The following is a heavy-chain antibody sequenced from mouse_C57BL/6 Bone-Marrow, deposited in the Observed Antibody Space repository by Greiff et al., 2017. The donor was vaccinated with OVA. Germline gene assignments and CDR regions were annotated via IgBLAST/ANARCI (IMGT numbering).Heavy chain of an antibody. V-gene: IGHV5-17*01. CDR2: ISSGSSTI. Sequence: EVQWVESGGGLVKPGGSLKLSCAASGFTFSDYGMHWVRQAPEKGLEWVAYISSGSSTIYYADTVKGRFTISRDNAKNTLFLQMTSLWSEDTAMYYCARGMITTPYYAMDYWGQGTSVTVSS. J-gene: IGHJ4*01. CDR3: ARGMITTPYYAMDY. D-gene: IGHD2-4*01. CDR1: GFTFSDYG.